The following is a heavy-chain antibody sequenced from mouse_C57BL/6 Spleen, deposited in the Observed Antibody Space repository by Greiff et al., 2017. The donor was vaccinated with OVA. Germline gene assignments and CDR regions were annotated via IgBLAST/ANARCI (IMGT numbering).Heavy chain of an antibody. Sequence: EVKLVESGGGLVKPGGSLKLSCAASGFTFSSYAMSWVRQTPEKRLEWVATISDGGSYTYYPDNVKGRFTISRDNAKNNLYLQMSHLKSEDTAMYYCARDPFYYGSSPWYFDAWGTGTTVTVSS. V-gene: IGHV5-4*01. J-gene: IGHJ1*03. CDR1: GFTFSSYA. CDR2: ISDGGSYT. D-gene: IGHD1-1*01. CDR3: ARDPFYYGSSPWYFDA.